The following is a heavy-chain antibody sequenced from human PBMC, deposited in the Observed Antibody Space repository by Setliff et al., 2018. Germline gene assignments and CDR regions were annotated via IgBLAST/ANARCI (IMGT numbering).Heavy chain of an antibody. D-gene: IGHD1-1*01. CDR2: INQSGGG. CDR1: GESFDTYY. J-gene: IGHJ3*01. V-gene: IGHV4-34*01. Sequence: PSETLSLTCNVFGESFDTYYWSWIRQPPGKGLEWFGEINQSGGGDYNPSFKGRVTISVDTSKKQLSLTLRYVTAADTALYYCRQAVVGRDVFDVWGQGTVVTVSS. CDR3: RQAVVGRDVFDV.